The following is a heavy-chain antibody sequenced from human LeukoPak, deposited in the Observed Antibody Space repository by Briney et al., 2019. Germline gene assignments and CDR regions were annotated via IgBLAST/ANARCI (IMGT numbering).Heavy chain of an antibody. CDR2: IYHSGST. CDR3: ARVTKRGSGAFDI. CDR1: GYSISSGYY. Sequence: SETLSLTCTVSGYSISSGYYWGWIGRPPGKGLEWIGSIYHSGSTYYNPSLKSRVTISVDTSKNKFSLKLSSVTAADTAVYYCARVTKRGSGAFDIWGQGTMVTVSS. V-gene: IGHV4-38-2*02. J-gene: IGHJ3*02. D-gene: IGHD3-3*01.